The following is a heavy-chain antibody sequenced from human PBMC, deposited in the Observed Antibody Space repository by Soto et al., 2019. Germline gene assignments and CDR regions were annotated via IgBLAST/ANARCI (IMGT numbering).Heavy chain of an antibody. D-gene: IGHD3-16*01. Sequence: QVQLVESGGGVVQPGRSLRLSCAVSGFTFSSYAMHWVRQAPGKGLEWVAVIWYDGSNKYYADSVKGRFTISRDNSKNTLYLKRGGLRADDTSVFSCAREGGALDYWGQGTLVTVSS. CDR3: AREGGALDY. CDR1: GFTFSSYA. J-gene: IGHJ4*02. V-gene: IGHV3-30*04. CDR2: IWYDGSNK.